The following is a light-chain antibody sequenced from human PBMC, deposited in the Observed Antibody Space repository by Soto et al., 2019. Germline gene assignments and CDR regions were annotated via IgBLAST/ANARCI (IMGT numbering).Light chain of an antibody. CDR1: SSYVDVSTF. J-gene: IGLJ2*01. CDR3: SSYTTSHTLV. CDR2: EVS. V-gene: IGLV2-14*01. Sequence: QSALTQPASVSESPGQSITISCTGSSSYVDVSTFVSWYRQHPGKAPELIIYEVSNRPSGVSNRFSGSKSGNTASLTISGLQAEDEADYYCSSYTTSHTLVFGGGTKLTVL.